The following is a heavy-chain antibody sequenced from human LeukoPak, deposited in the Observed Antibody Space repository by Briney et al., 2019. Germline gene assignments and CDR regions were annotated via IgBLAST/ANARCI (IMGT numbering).Heavy chain of an antibody. Sequence: SETLSLTCTVSGGSISSSSYYWGWIRQPPGKGLEWIGSIYYSGSTYYNPSLKSRVTISVDTSKNQFSLKLSSVTAADTAVYYCARKLYGSGSYPMDYWGQGTLVIVSS. J-gene: IGHJ4*02. CDR1: GGSISSSSYY. CDR3: ARKLYGSGSYPMDY. D-gene: IGHD3-10*01. CDR2: IYYSGST. V-gene: IGHV4-39*01.